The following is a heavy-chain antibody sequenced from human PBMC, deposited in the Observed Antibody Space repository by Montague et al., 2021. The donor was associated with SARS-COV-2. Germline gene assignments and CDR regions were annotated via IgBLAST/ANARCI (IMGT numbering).Heavy chain of an antibody. V-gene: IGHV4-4*02. J-gene: IGHJ4*02. Sequence: SETLSLTCAVSGGSISSSNWWSWVRQPPGKGLEWIGEIYHSGSTXXNPSLKSRVTISVDKSKNQFSLKLSSVTAADTAVYYCARMALASGSSDFDYWGQGTLVTVSS. CDR2: IYHSGST. D-gene: IGHD6-6*01. CDR1: GGSISSSNW. CDR3: ARMALASGSSDFDY.